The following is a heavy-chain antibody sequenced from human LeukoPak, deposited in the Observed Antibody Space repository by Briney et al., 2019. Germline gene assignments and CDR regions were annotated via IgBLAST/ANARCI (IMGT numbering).Heavy chain of an antibody. J-gene: IGHJ6*03. D-gene: IGHD1-26*01. CDR3: ARVESGSYYYYYYMDV. CDR1: GGTFSSYA. V-gene: IGHV1-69*13. Sequence: SVKVSCKASGGTFSSYAISWVRQAPGQGLEWMGGIIPIFGTANYAQKFQGRVTITADESTSTAYMELSSLRSEDTAVYYCARVESGSYYYYYYMDVWGKGTTVTVSS. CDR2: IIPIFGTA.